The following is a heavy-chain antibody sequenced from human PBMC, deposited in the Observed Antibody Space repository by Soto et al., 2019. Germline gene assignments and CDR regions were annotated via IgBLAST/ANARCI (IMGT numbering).Heavy chain of an antibody. D-gene: IGHD2-2*01. CDR1: GFTFSSYS. J-gene: IGHJ4*02. V-gene: IGHV3-21*01. Sequence: GGSLRLSCAASGFTFSSYSMNWARQAPGKGLEWVSSISSSSSYIYYADSVKGRFTISRDNAKNSLYLQMNSLRAEDTAVYYCARADIVVVPAAPYFDYWGQGTLVTVSS. CDR2: ISSSSSYI. CDR3: ARADIVVVPAAPYFDY.